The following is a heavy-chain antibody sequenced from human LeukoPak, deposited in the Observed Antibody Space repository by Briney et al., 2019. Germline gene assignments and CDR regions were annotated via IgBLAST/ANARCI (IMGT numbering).Heavy chain of an antibody. V-gene: IGHV3-23*01. J-gene: IGHJ4*02. CDR3: AKDDGPIAVAFLSDY. CDR1: GFTFSSYA. D-gene: IGHD6-19*01. CDR2: ISGSGGST. Sequence: GGSLRLSCAASGFTFSSYAMSWVRQAPGKGLEWVSAISGSGGSTYYADSVKGRFTISRDNSKNTLYLQMNSLRAEDTAVYYCAKDDGPIAVAFLSDYWGQGTLVTVPS.